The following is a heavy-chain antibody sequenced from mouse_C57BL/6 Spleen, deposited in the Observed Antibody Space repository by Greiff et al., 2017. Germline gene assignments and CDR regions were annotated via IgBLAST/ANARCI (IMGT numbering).Heavy chain of an antibody. CDR2: IRSKSNNYAT. CDR1: GFSFNTYA. V-gene: IGHV10-1*01. Sequence: EVKLMESGGGLVQPKGSLKLSCAASGFSFNTYAMNWVRQAPGKGLEWVARIRSKSNNYATYYADSVKDRFTISRDDSESMLYLQMNNLKTEDTAMYYCGRYYGTWYFDVWGTGTTVTVSA. J-gene: IGHJ1*03. CDR3: GRYYGTWYFDV. D-gene: IGHD1-1*01.